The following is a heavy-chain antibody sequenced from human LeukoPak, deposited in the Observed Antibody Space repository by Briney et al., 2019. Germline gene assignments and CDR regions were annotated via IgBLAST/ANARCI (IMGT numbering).Heavy chain of an antibody. Sequence: GGSLRLSCAASGFTLSSYAMHWVRQAPGKGLEWVAVISHDGSNKYYADSVKGRFTISRDNSKNTLYLQMNSLRAEDTAVYYCAREGPLASYYYMDVWGKGTTVTVSS. CDR2: ISHDGSNK. J-gene: IGHJ6*03. CDR3: AREGPLASYYYMDV. V-gene: IGHV3-30*04. D-gene: IGHD2-21*01. CDR1: GFTLSSYA.